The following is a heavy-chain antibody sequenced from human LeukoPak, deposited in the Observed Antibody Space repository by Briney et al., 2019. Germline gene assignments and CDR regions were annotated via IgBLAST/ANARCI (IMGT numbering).Heavy chain of an antibody. D-gene: IGHD6-19*01. Sequence: GGSLRLSCSASGFTFDDYAMHWVRQAPGKGLEWVSLISGDGGSTYYTDSVKGRFTISRDNSKNSLYLQMNSLKTEDTALYYCAKVVRGVADYFDYWGQGTLVTVSS. J-gene: IGHJ4*02. V-gene: IGHV3-43*02. CDR3: AKVVRGVADYFDY. CDR2: ISGDGGST. CDR1: GFTFDDYA.